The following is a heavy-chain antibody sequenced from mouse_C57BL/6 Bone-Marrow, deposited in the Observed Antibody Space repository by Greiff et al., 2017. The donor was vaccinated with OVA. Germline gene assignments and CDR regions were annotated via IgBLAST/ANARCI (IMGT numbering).Heavy chain of an antibody. J-gene: IGHJ2*01. CDR3: ARGGGSRDP. V-gene: IGHV1-81*01. CDR1: GYTFTSYG. Sequence: VKVVESGAELARPGASVKLSCKASGYTFTSYGISWVKQRTGQGLEWIGEIYPRSGNTYYNEKFKGKATLTADKSSSTAYMALRSLTSEDSAVYFCARGGGSRDPWGQGTTLTVSS. CDR2: IYPRSGNT. D-gene: IGHD1-1*01.